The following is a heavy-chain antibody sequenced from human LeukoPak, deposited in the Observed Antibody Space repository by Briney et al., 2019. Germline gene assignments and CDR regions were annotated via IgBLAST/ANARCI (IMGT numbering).Heavy chain of an antibody. CDR1: GYTFTSYG. CDR2: ISAYNGNT. Sequence: ASVKVSCKASGYTFTSYGISWVRQAPGQGLEWMGWISAYNGNTNYAQKLQGRVTMTTDTSTSTVYMELSSLRSEDTAVYYCAREGCTNGVCFVDYWGQGTLVTVSS. J-gene: IGHJ4*02. CDR3: AREGCTNGVCFVDY. D-gene: IGHD2-8*01. V-gene: IGHV1-18*01.